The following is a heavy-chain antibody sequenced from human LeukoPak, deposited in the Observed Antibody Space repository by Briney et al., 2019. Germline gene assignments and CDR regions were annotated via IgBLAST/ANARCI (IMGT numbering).Heavy chain of an antibody. V-gene: IGHV1-2*02. D-gene: IGHD1-26*01. J-gene: IGHJ6*02. CDR2: INPNSGGT. CDR1: GYTFTGYY. Sequence: ASVKVSCKASGYTFTGYYMHWVRQAPGQGLEWMGWINPNSGGTNYAQKFQGRVTMTRDTSISTAYTELSRLRSDDTAVYYCARVGVGATPRGRMDVWGQGTTVTVSS. CDR3: ARVGVGATPRGRMDV.